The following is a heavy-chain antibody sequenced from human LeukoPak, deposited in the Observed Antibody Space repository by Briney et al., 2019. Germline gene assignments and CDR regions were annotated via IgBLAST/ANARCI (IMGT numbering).Heavy chain of an antibody. J-gene: IGHJ4*02. CDR2: IYYSGST. CDR1: GGSISSGDYY. Sequence: PSETLSLTCTVSGGSISSGDYYWSWIRQPPGKGLEWIGYIYYSGSTYYNSSLKSRVTISVDTSKNQFSLKLSSVTAADTAVYYCARATVANGGVDYWGQGTLVAVSS. CDR3: ARATVANGGVDY. D-gene: IGHD4-23*01. V-gene: IGHV4-30-4*01.